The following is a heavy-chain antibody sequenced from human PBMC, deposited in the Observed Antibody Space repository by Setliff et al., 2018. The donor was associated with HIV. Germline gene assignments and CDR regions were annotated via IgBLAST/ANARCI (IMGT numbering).Heavy chain of an antibody. CDR1: GFTFDDYA. CDR3: VRGDWNNGLDV. D-gene: IGHD1-1*01. V-gene: IGHV3-9*01. J-gene: IGHJ6*02. CDR2: ISWNSGSI. Sequence: GGSLRLSCAASGFTFDDYAMHWVRQAPGKGLEWVSVISWNSGSIGYVDSVKGRFTISRDNAKNSLYLQMNSLRAEDTGLYHCVRGDWNNGLDVWGQGTTVTVSS.